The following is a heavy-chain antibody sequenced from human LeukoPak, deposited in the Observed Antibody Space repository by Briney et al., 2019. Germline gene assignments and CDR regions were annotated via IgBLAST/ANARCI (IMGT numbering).Heavy chain of an antibody. CDR2: ISGSGGST. D-gene: IGHD1-26*01. Sequence: GGSLRLSCAASGFTFSSYGMSWVRPAPGKGLEWVSAISGSGGSTYYADSVKGRFTISRDNSKNTLYLQMNSLRAEDTAVYYCAKTSRGVGATRGDDAFDIWGQGTMVTVSS. CDR1: GFTFSSYG. V-gene: IGHV3-23*01. CDR3: AKTSRGVGATRGDDAFDI. J-gene: IGHJ3*02.